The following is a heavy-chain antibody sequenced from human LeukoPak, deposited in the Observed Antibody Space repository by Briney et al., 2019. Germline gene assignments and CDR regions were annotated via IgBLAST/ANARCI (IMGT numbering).Heavy chain of an antibody. CDR1: GFTVSSNY. J-gene: IGHJ6*03. CDR2: IYSGGST. Sequence: GGFLRLSCAASGFTVSSNYMSWVRQAPGKGLEWVSVIYSGGSTYYADSVKGRFTISRDNSKNTLYLQMNSLRAEDTAVYHCASPGEGSGSYYGSYYMDVWGKGTTVTVSS. V-gene: IGHV3-53*01. D-gene: IGHD3-10*01. CDR3: ASPGEGSGSYYGSYYMDV.